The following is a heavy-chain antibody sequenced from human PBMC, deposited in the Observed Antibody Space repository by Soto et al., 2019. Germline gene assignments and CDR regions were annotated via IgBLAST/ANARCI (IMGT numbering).Heavy chain of an antibody. J-gene: IGHJ2*01. CDR1: GFTFSDHY. CDR3: ATNYGDYRRPWYFGL. V-gene: IGHV3-72*01. CDR2: IANKANSYTT. Sequence: EVQLVESGGGLVQPGGSLRLSCAASGFTFSDHYMDWVRQAPGKGLEWVGRIANKANSYTTEYAASLKGRFTISRDDSRNSLFLQMKTLKTEDTAEYYCATNYGDYRRPWYFGLWGRGTLVTVSS. D-gene: IGHD4-17*01.